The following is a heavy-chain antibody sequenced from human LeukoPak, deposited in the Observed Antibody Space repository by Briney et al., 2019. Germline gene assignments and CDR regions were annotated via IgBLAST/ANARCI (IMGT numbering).Heavy chain of an antibody. J-gene: IGHJ4*02. D-gene: IGHD2-8*01. CDR3: ARDGGFCTNGACPFDY. CDR2: ISYDGSNK. Sequence: PGGSLRLSCAASGFTFSDYYMSWIRQAPGKGLEWVALISYDGSNKYYVDSVKGRFTVSRDNSNNTLHLQMNSLTAEDTAVYYCARDGGFCTNGACPFDYWGQGTLVTVSS. CDR1: GFTFSDYY. V-gene: IGHV3-30*03.